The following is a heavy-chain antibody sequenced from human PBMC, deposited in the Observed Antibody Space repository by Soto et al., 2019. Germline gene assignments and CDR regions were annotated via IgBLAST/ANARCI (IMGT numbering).Heavy chain of an antibody. J-gene: IGHJ3*02. CDR1: GGYFSGHY. CDR3: ARGRSGGYSPCAFDI. Sequence: QVQLQQWDAVLLKPSETLSLTCAVNGGYFSGHYWSWVRQTPGKGLDWIGEINHSGSTNYNPSLRSRVTMSVGSSKTHFSLKLNSVTAAGSAVYYCARGRSGGYSPCAFDIWGQGTVVTVSS. D-gene: IGHD3-22*01. V-gene: IGHV4-34*01. CDR2: INHSGST.